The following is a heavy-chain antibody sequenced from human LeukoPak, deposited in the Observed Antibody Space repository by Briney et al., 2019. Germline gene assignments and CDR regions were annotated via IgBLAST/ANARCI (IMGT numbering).Heavy chain of an antibody. CDR3: ARHIPYSSGWYGVGY. D-gene: IGHD6-19*01. CDR2: INHSGST. Sequence: SETLSLTCAVYGGSFSGYYWSWIRQPPGKGLEWIGEINHSGSTNYNPSLKSRVTISVDTSKNQSSLKLSSVTAADTAVYYCARHIPYSSGWYGVGYWGQGTLVTVSS. J-gene: IGHJ4*02. CDR1: GGSFSGYY. V-gene: IGHV4-34*01.